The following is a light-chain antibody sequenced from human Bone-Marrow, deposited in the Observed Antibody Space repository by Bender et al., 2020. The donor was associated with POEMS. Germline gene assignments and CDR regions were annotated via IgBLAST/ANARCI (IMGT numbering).Light chain of an antibody. V-gene: IGLV2-14*02. J-gene: IGLJ2*01. CDR2: EVS. Sequence: QSALTQPASVSGSPGQSITVSCTGTSSDVGSHNLVSWYQQHPGRAPKLIIFEVSKRPSGVSDRFSGSKSGNTASLTISGLQAEHEADYYCSSYTTSSTVIFGGGTKVTVL. CDR3: SSYTTSSTVI. CDR1: SSDVGSHNL.